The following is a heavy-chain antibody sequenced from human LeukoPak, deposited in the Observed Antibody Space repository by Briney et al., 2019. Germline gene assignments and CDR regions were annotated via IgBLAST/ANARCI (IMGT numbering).Heavy chain of an antibody. CDR1: GFTFSSYA. V-gene: IGHV3-23*01. Sequence: GGSLRLSCAASGFTFSSYAMSWVRQAPGKGLEWVSAISGSGGSAYYADSVKGRFTISRDNSKNTLYLQMNSLRAEDTAVYYCAKDLGIAVAGADYWGQGTLVTVSS. CDR2: ISGSGGSA. D-gene: IGHD6-19*01. J-gene: IGHJ4*02. CDR3: AKDLGIAVAGADY.